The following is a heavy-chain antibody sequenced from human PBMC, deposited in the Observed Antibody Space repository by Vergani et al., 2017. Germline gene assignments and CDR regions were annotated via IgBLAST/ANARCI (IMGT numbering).Heavy chain of an antibody. CDR3: ARGDIVVVPAAMGGAPDAFDI. V-gene: IGHV4-61*05. CDR1: GGSISGSSYY. J-gene: IGHJ3*02. CDR2: IYYSGST. Sequence: QLQLQESGPGLVKPSETLSLTCTVSGGSISGSSYYWGWIRQPPGKGLEWIGYIYYSGSTNYNPSLKSRVTISVNTSKNQFSLKLSSVTAADTAVYYCARGDIVVVPAAMGGAPDAFDIWGQGTMVTVSS. D-gene: IGHD2-2*01.